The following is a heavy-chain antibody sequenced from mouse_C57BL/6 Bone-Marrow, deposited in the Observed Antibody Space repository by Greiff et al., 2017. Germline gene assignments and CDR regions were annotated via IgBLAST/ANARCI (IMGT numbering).Heavy chain of an antibody. D-gene: IGHD2-4*01. CDR2: ILPGSGST. J-gene: IGHJ3*01. CDR3: ARYRYYDYDWLAY. Sequence: VKLQESGAELMKPGASVKLSCKATGYTFTGYWIEWVKQRPGHGLEWIGEILPGSGSTNYNEKFKGKATFTADTSSNTAYMQLSSLTTEDSAIYYCARYRYYDYDWLAYWGQGTLVTVSA. V-gene: IGHV1-9*01. CDR1: GYTFTGYW.